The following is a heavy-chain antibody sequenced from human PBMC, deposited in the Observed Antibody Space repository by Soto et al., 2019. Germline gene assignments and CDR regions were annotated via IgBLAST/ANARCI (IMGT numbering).Heavy chain of an antibody. CDR3: ARVPFIVLMVYAIDNYYYGMDV. CDR1: GGSFSGYY. D-gene: IGHD2-8*01. V-gene: IGHV4-34*01. CDR2: INHSGST. Sequence: SETLSLTCAVYGGSFSGYYWSWIRQPPGKGLEWIGEINHSGSTNYNPSLKSRVTIPVDTSKNQFSLKLSSVTAADTAVYYCARVPFIVLMVYAIDNYYYGMDVWGQGTTVTVSS. J-gene: IGHJ6*02.